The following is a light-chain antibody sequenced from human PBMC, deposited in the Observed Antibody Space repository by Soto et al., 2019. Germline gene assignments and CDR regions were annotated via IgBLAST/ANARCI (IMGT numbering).Light chain of an antibody. Sequence: QSVLTQPASVSGSPGQSITISCTGTSSDVGGYNYVSWYQQPPGKAPKLMISEVSNRPSGVSNRFSGSKSGNTASLTISGLLAEDEADYYCSSYTSTSTLVFGTGTKLTVL. V-gene: IGLV2-14*01. CDR2: EVS. CDR3: SSYTSTSTLV. J-gene: IGLJ1*01. CDR1: SSDVGGYNY.